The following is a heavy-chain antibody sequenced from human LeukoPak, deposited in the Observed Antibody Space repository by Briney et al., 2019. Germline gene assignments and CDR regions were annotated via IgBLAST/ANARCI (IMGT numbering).Heavy chain of an antibody. V-gene: IGHV1-46*01. D-gene: IGHD3-22*01. Sequence: GASVKVSCKAFGYTFTRYYMHWVRQAPGQGPEWMGVISPSGGSTTYAQKFQGRVTLTRDMSTSTDYLELSSLRSEDTAVYYCARSAELYYDSSGYFDYWGQGTLVTVSS. CDR3: ARSAELYYDSSGYFDY. CDR2: ISPSGGST. J-gene: IGHJ4*02. CDR1: GYTFTRYY.